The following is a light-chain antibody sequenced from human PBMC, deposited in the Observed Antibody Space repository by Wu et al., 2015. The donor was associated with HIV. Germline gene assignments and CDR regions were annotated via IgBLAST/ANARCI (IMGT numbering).Light chain of an antibody. Sequence: EIVLTQSPGTMSLSPGERATLSCRASQSISSSYLAWYQQKPAQPPRLLIYDASSRAIGVPDRFSGSGSGTDFTLTISRLEPEDFAVYYCQQYDTSPPAITFGQGTRLEIK. CDR2: DAS. J-gene: IGKJ5*01. V-gene: IGKV3-20*01. CDR3: QQYDTSPPAIT. CDR1: QSISSSY.